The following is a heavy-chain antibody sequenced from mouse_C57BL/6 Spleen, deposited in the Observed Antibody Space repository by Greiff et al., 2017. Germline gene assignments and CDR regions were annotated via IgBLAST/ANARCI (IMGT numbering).Heavy chain of an antibody. CDR1: GYTFTSYW. V-gene: IGHV1-64*01. D-gene: IGHD2-4*01. Sequence: VQLVESGAELVKPGASVKLSCKASGYTFTSYWMHWVKQRPGQGLEWIGMIHPNSGSTNYNEKFKSKATLTVDTSASTAYMQLSSLTSEDSAVYYCARSDYDEIAYWGQGTLVTVSA. CDR3: ARSDYDEIAY. CDR2: IHPNSGST. J-gene: IGHJ3*01.